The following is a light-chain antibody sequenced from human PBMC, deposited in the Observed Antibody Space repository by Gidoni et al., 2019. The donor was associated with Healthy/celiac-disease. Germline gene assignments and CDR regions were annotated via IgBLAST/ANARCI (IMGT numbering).Light chain of an antibody. J-gene: IGLJ2*01. Sequence: QSALTQPASVSGSPGQSITIPGTGTSSDVGGYNYVSWYQQHPGKAPKLMIYEVSNRPSGVSNRFSGSKSGNTASLTISGLQAEDEADYYCSSYTSSSTEFGGGTKLTVL. V-gene: IGLV2-14*01. CDR1: SSDVGGYNY. CDR3: SSYTSSSTE. CDR2: EVS.